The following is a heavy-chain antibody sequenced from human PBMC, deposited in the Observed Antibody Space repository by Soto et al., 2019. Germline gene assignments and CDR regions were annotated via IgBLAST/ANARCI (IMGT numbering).Heavy chain of an antibody. Sequence: QDQLVQSGAEVKKPGSSVKVSCKVSGGTFSSHTFSWVRQAPGQGLEWMGRIIPALGTATYAQKFQGRVTITADESATTVYMELNSLRSEDTAVYYCARPDFGDYWYFDLWGRGTLVTGSS. CDR3: ARPDFGDYWYFDL. J-gene: IGHJ2*01. CDR1: GGTFSSHT. D-gene: IGHD4-17*01. V-gene: IGHV1-69*08. CDR2: IIPALGTA.